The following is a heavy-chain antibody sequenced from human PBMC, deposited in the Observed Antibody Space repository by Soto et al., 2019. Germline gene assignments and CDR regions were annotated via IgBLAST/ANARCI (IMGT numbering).Heavy chain of an antibody. J-gene: IGHJ4*02. CDR2: IYYSGST. D-gene: IGHD5-12*01. CDR3: ARHVGHMVASPFDY. V-gene: IGHV4-39*01. CDR1: GDSISSSTHY. Sequence: QLQLQESGPRLVKPSETLSLTCTVSGDSISSSTHYWGWIRQPPGKVLQWIGSIYYSGSTYYNPSLKSRVTISVDTSKNHFSLKLNSVTAADTAVYYCARHVGHMVASPFDYWGQGTLVTVSS.